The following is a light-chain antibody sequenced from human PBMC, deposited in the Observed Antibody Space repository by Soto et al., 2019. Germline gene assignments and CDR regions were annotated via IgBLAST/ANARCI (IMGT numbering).Light chain of an antibody. CDR1: QSISSNY. CDR2: DAS. CDR3: QQYGGSSRT. Sequence: EIVLTQAPGTLSLSPGERATLSCRDSQSISSNYLAWYQQTPGQAPRLLIYDASSRAAGIPDRFSGSGSGTDFTLTISRLEPEEFGVYYCQQYGGSSRTFGQGTKV. J-gene: IGKJ1*01. V-gene: IGKV3-20*01.